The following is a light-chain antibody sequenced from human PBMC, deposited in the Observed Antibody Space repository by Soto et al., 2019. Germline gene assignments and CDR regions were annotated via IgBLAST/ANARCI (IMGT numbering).Light chain of an antibody. CDR2: EVN. V-gene: IGLV2-8*01. CDR1: SSDVGGYNY. J-gene: IGLJ3*02. CDR3: NSYAGSNNFE. Sequence: QAVLTQPPSASGSPGQSVTISCTGTSSDVGGYNYVSWYQQHPGKAPKLMIYEVNKRPSGVPDRFSGSKSGNTASLTVSGLQAEDEADYYCNSYAGSNNFEFGGGTKLTVL.